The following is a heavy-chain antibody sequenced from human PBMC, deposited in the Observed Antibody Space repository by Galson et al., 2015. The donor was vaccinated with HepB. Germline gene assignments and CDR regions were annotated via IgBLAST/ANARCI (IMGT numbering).Heavy chain of an antibody. V-gene: IGHV5-51*01. CDR3: GRWRHQDSTGYYRFDY. J-gene: IGHJ4*02. CDR1: GYTFRNYW. D-gene: IGHD3-9*01. Sequence: QSGAEVKKPGESLKISCEGSGYTFRNYWIGWVRQLPGKGLEWMGIIYPGDSDTEYSPSFQGRVTISADNSVNTAYLQWSSLEASDTAMYYCGRWRHQDSTGYYRFDYWGQGTLVTVSS. CDR2: IYPGDSDT.